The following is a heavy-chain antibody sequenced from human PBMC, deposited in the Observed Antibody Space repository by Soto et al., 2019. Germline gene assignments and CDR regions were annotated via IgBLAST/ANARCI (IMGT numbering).Heavy chain of an antibody. CDR1: GDSMSSGGSS. CDR3: ARVGNLRWSDP. J-gene: IGHJ5*02. V-gene: IGHV4-30-2*06. Sequence: LQLQESGSGLVKPSQTLSLTCTVSGDSMSSGGSSWTWIRQSPGKGLEWVGYIYNSGSAYYNPSLRSRATISIDTSKNRLSLNLTSVTAVDTAVYYCARVGNLRWSDPWGQGALVTVSS. D-gene: IGHD1-26*01. CDR2: IYNSGSA.